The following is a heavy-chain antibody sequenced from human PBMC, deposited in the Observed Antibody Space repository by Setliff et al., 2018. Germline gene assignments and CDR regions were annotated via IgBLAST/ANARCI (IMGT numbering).Heavy chain of an antibody. CDR1: GYIFTNYV. Sequence: ASVKVSCKASGYIFTNYVIQWVRQAPGQGLEWMGWVNVANGNTRYSQKLQGRVTITMDTPATTVYMEVTSLRSEDTAVYYCARGGEYCDGVSCFSYNWFDMWGQGTLVTSPQ. CDR2: VNVANGNT. CDR3: ARGGEYCDGVSCFSYNWFDM. V-gene: IGHV1-3*01. J-gene: IGHJ5*02. D-gene: IGHD2-21*01.